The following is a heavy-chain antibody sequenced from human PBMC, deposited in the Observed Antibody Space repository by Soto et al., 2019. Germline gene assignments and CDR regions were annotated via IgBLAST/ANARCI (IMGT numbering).Heavy chain of an antibody. D-gene: IGHD2-15*01. CDR3: ARVSVDGGNFDY. J-gene: IGHJ4*02. V-gene: IGHV1-69*02. Sequence: SVKVSCKASGGTFSSYTISWVRQAPGQGLEWMGRIIPILGIANYAQKFQGRVTITADKSTSTAYMELSSLRSEDTAVYYCARVSVDGGNFDYWGQGTLVTVSS. CDR1: GGTFSSYT. CDR2: IIPILGIA.